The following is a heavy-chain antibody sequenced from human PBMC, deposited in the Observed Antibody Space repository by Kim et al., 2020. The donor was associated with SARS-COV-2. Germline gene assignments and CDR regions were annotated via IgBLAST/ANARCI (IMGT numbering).Heavy chain of an antibody. V-gene: IGHV4-59*01. D-gene: IGHD2-2*01. CDR3: AGDSEARPSPYYNNYVLDV. Sequence: SETLSLTCTVSGGSISSYYWSWIRQPPGKGLEWIGYIYYSGSTNYNPSPKSQVTISVATSKNQFSLTRCSVTAAKTAGISCAGDSEARPSPYYNNYVLDV. CDR2: IYYSGST. J-gene: IGHJ6*01. CDR1: GGSISSYY.